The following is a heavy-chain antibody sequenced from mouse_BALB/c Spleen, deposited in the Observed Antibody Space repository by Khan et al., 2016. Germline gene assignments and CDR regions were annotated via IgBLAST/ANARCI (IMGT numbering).Heavy chain of an antibody. Sequence: QVQLQQSGAELMKPGASVKISCKATGYTFSRHWIEWVKQRPGHGLEWIGEMLPGGGTTNYNEKFRGKATFTAETSSNTAYMQLSSLTSEDSAVYYCSRIYDGYDGPFTYWGQGTLVTVSA. CDR3: SRIYDGYDGPFTY. J-gene: IGHJ3*01. D-gene: IGHD2-3*01. V-gene: IGHV1-9*01. CDR2: MLPGGGTT. CDR1: GYTFSRHW.